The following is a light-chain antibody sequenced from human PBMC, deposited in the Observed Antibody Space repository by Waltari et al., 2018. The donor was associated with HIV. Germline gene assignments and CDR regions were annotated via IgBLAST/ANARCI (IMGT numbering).Light chain of an antibody. V-gene: IGLV3-21*04. J-gene: IGLJ3*02. Sequence: SYVLTQPPSVSVAAGKTATITCGGTNIGRKTVNWYQQRPGQAPVLVIHDDKDRPTGIPERFSGSNSGNTATLTINRVEVGDEADYYCQVWNDGADREFGGGTKL. CDR2: DDK. CDR1: NIGRKT. CDR3: QVWNDGADRE.